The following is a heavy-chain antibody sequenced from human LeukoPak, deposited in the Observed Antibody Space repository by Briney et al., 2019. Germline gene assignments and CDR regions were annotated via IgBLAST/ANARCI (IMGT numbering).Heavy chain of an antibody. CDR2: ISAYNGNT. CDR3: ARDGYDYGDYVLRY. Sequence: ASVKVSCKASGYTFASYGISWVRQAPGQGLEWMGWISAYNGNTNYAQKLQGRVTMTTDTSTSTAYMELRSLRSDDTAVYYCARDGYDYGDYVLRYWGQGTLVTVSS. J-gene: IGHJ4*02. D-gene: IGHD4-17*01. V-gene: IGHV1-18*01. CDR1: GYTFASYG.